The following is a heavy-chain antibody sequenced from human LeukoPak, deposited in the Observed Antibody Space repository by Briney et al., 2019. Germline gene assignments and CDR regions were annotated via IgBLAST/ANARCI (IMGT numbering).Heavy chain of an antibody. CDR3: AREWRDGATQLFRHAFDI. V-gene: IGHV1-69*01. J-gene: IGHJ3*02. CDR1: GGTFSSYA. D-gene: IGHD5-24*01. Sequence: PVKVSCKASGGTFSSYAISWVRQAPGQGLEWMGGIIPIFGTANYAQKFQGRVTITADESTSTAYMELSSLRSEDTAVYYCAREWRDGATQLFRHAFDIWGQGTMVTVSS. CDR2: IIPIFGTA.